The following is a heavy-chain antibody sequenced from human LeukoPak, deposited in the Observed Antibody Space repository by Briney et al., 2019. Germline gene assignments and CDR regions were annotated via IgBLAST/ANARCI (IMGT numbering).Heavy chain of an antibody. CDR3: ARQNGVGLFSLP. CDR2: INHSGST. CDR1: GGSFSGYY. D-gene: IGHD2-8*01. V-gene: IGHV4-34*01. Sequence: SETLSLTCAVYGGSFSGYYWSWIRQPPGKGLEWIGEINHSGSTNYNPSLKSRVTISVDTSKNQFSLKLSSVTAADTAVYYCARQNGVGLFSLPGGQGILVTVSS. J-gene: IGHJ4*02.